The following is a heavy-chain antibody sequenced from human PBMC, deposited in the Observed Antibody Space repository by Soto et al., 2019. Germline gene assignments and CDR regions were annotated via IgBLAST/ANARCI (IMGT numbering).Heavy chain of an antibody. J-gene: IGHJ4*02. Sequence: GGSLRLSCEASGFTFSSNWMHWVRQAPGKGLVWVSRMNPDGSTRGYADSVKGRFTISRDNAKNTLFLQMNSLRAEDTAVYYCARGGNAGSGQYYRDVYGGQGTLVTVSS. CDR2: MNPDGSTR. CDR3: ARGGNAGSGQYYRDVY. CDR1: GFTFSSNW. V-gene: IGHV3-74*01. D-gene: IGHD3-10*01.